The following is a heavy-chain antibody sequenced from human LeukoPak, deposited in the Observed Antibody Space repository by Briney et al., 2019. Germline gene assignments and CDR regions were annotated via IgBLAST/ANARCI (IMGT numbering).Heavy chain of an antibody. V-gene: IGHV3-23*01. J-gene: IGHJ4*02. CDR1: GFTFSSYA. CDR2: ISGSGGST. D-gene: IGHD3-22*01. Sequence: GGSLRLSCAASGFTFSSYAMSWVRQAPGKGLEWVSAISGSGGSTYYADSVKGRFTISRDNSKNTLYLQMNSLRAEDTAVYYCAKLDQSITMIVVVTNGLDYWGQGTLVTVSS. CDR3: AKLDQSITMIVVVTNGLDY.